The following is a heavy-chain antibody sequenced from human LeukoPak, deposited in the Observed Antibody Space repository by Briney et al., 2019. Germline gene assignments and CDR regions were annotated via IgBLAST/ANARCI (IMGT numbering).Heavy chain of an antibody. V-gene: IGHV4-59*01. J-gene: IGHJ3*02. Sequence: SETLSLTCTVSGGSISSYYWSWIRQPPGKGLEWIGYIYYSGSTNYNPSFKSRVTISVDTSKNQFSLKLSSVTAADTAVYYCAREAYCGGDCYSNAFDIWGQGTMVTVSS. CDR1: GGSISSYY. CDR2: IYYSGST. CDR3: AREAYCGGDCYSNAFDI. D-gene: IGHD2-21*01.